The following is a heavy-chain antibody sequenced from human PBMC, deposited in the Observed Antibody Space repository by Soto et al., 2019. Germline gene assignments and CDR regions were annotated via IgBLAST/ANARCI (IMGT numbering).Heavy chain of an antibody. V-gene: IGHV4-30-4*01. J-gene: IGHJ6*02. CDR2: KYYSGAT. CDR3: ARGRPNYFYYGLDV. Sequence: SETMSVTCTVSGGYITRDYYWTWVSKTPGGGLEWMGYKYYSGATDSDPSLKRRVSFSVDMSKNQFSLNLTSVTVADTAVYYCARGRPNYFYYGLDVWGQGIPVTVSS. CDR1: GGYITRDYY.